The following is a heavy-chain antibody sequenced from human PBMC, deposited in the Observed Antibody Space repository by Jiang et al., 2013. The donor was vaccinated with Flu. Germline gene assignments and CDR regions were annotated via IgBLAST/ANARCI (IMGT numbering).Heavy chain of an antibody. J-gene: IGHJ6*02. CDR1: GGTFSSYA. CDR2: IIPILGIA. Sequence: GAEVKKPGSSVKVSCKASGGTFSSYAISWVRQAPGQGLEWMGRIIPILGIANYAQKFQGRVTITADKSTSTAYMELSSLRSEDTAVYYCARGGATMVRGVIPYYYGMDVWGQG. D-gene: IGHD3-10*01. V-gene: IGHV1-69*04. CDR3: ARGGATMVRGVIPYYYGMDV.